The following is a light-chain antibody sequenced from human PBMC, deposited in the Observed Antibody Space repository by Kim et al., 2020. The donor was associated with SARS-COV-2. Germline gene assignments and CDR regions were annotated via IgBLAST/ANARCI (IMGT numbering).Light chain of an antibody. V-gene: IGKV1-5*03. CDR3: QQYRGLWT. J-gene: IGKJ1*01. CDR2: RAA. CDR1: EGTERY. Sequence: ASIGDRVTITCRGSEGTERYLGGYQRKRGKAPKPLMYRAARWEDGVTPRFSGSGSATHSTLTIDSLQADGVGTYCWQQYRGLWTFGQRTKVDIK.